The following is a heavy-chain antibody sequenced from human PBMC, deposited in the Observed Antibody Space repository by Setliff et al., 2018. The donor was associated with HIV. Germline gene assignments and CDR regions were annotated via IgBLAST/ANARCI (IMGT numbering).Heavy chain of an antibody. CDR2: ISLDGSNK. J-gene: IGHJ4*02. CDR3: ARHYDIWSGSEFPGY. CDR1: GFTFSSSA. V-gene: IGHV3-30*04. D-gene: IGHD3-3*01. Sequence: PGGSLRLSCAASGFTFSSSAMHWVRQAPGRGLEWVAVISLDGSNKYYADSVKGRFTISRDNSKNTLYVQMNSLRAEDTAVYYCARHYDIWSGSEFPGYWGQGTLVTVSS.